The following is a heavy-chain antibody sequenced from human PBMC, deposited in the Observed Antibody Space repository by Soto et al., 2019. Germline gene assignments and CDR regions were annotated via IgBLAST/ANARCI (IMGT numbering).Heavy chain of an antibody. CDR1: GGSLSRYY. D-gene: IGHD1-1*01. Sequence: PSETLSLTCTVSGGSLSRYYWSWVRQPPGKGLEWIGYIYYSGSTNYNPSLKSRVTISVDTSKNQFSLKLSSVTAADTAVYYCARQISPLEWFDPWGQGTLVTVSS. J-gene: IGHJ5*02. CDR2: IYYSGST. CDR3: ARQISPLEWFDP. V-gene: IGHV4-59*08.